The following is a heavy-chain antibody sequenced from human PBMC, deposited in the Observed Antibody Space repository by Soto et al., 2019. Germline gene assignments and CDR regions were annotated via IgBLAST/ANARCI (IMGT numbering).Heavy chain of an antibody. Sequence: SVKVSCPASGGTFSSYANSWVRQAPGRGLVWVVGIIPIFGTANYAQKFQGRVTITADESTSTAYMELSSLRSEDTAVYYCARESRWLDPGGQGTLVTVSS. CDR2: IIPIFGTA. CDR1: GGTFSSYA. J-gene: IGHJ5*02. V-gene: IGHV1-69*13. CDR3: ARESRWLDP.